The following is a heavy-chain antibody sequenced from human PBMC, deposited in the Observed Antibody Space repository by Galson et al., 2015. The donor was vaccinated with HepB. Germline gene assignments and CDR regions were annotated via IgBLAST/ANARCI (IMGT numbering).Heavy chain of an antibody. Sequence: CAISGDSVSSNSAAWNWIRQSPSRGLEWLGRTYYRSKWYNDYAVSVKSRITINPDTSKNQFSLQLNSVTPEDTAVYYCARAQPARGYSGWHGVDYWGQGTLVTVSS. D-gene: IGHD5-12*01. CDR3: ARAQPARGYSGWHGVDY. CDR1: GDSVSSNSAA. J-gene: IGHJ4*02. CDR2: TYYRSKWYN. V-gene: IGHV6-1*01.